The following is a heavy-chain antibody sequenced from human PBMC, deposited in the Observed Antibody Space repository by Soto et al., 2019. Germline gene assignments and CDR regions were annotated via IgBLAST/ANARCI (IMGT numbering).Heavy chain of an antibody. J-gene: IGHJ4*02. CDR2: IYYSGST. CDR1: GGSISSSSYY. Sequence: QLQLQESGPGLVKPSETLSLTCTVSGGSISSSSYYWGWIRQPPGKGLEWIGTIYYSGSTYYNPSLKSRVTISVDTSKNQFSLKLSSXTXXXXXVXXXXXXXXXXXXXXXGXWGQGTLVTVSS. V-gene: IGHV4-39*01. CDR3: XXXXXXXXXXXXGX.